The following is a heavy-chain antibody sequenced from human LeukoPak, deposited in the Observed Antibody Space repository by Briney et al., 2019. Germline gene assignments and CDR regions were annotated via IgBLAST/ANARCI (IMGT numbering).Heavy chain of an antibody. Sequence: ASVKVSCKASGYTFTSYYMHWVRQAPGQGLEWMGIINPSGGSTSYAQKFRGRVTMTRDTSTSTVYMELSSLRSEDTAVYYCARGGMGVRGAEDDAFDIWGQGTMVTVSS. J-gene: IGHJ3*02. CDR2: INPSGGST. CDR3: ARGGMGVRGAEDDAFDI. V-gene: IGHV1-46*01. D-gene: IGHD3-10*01. CDR1: GYTFTSYY.